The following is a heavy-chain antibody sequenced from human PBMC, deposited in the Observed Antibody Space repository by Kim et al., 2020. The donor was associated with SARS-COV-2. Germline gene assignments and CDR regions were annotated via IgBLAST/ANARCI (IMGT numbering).Heavy chain of an antibody. D-gene: IGHD6-19*01. Sequence: ASVKVSCKASGYTFTSYGISWVRQAPGQGLEWMGWISAYNGNTNYAQKLQGRVTMTTDTSTSTAHMELRSLRSDDTAVYYCARIRGSGWETYYYYMDVWGKGTTVTVSS. CDR2: ISAYNGNT. CDR1: GYTFTSYG. V-gene: IGHV1-18*01. J-gene: IGHJ6*03. CDR3: ARIRGSGWETYYYYMDV.